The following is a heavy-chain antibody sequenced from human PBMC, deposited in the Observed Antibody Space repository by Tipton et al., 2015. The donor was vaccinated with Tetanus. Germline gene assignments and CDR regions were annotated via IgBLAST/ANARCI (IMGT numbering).Heavy chain of an antibody. CDR1: GYSFTSYW. J-gene: IGHJ6*03. Sequence: QLVQSGPKVKKPGESLKISCKGSGYSFTSYWIGWVRQMPGKGLEWMGIIYPGDSDTRYSPSFQGQVTISADKSISTAYLQRSSLKASDTAMYYCARHAGATVYYYYMDVWGKGTTVTVSS. CDR2: IYPGDSDT. CDR3: ARHAGATVYYYYMDV. V-gene: IGHV5-51*01. D-gene: IGHD1-26*01.